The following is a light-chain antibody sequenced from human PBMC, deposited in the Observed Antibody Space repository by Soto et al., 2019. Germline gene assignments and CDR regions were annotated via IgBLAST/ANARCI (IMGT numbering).Light chain of an antibody. CDR1: QGIGSY. J-gene: IGKJ4*01. CDR3: QQFGSYPLT. V-gene: IGKV1-9*01. Sequence: IKLTQSPSFLSASVGDTVTITCRASQGIGSYLAWYQQKPGTVPNLLIYVASTLQSGVPSRFSGSGSGTEFTLTINSLQPEDFATYYCQQFGSYPLTFGGGTEVEIK. CDR2: VAS.